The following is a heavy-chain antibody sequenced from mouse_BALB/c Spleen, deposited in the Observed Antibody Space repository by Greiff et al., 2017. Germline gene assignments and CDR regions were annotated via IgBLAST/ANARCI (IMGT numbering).Heavy chain of an antibody. J-gene: IGHJ2*01. V-gene: IGHV5-6-5*01. CDR3: ARAYGPPYYFDY. D-gene: IGHD2-10*02. CDR2: ISSGGST. CDR1: GFTFSSYA. Sequence: EVHLVESGGGLVKPGGSLKLSCAASGFTFSSYAMSWVRQTPEKRLEWVASISSGGSTYYPDSVKGRFTISRDNARNILYLQMSSLRSEDTAMYYCARAYGPPYYFDYWGQGTTLTVSS.